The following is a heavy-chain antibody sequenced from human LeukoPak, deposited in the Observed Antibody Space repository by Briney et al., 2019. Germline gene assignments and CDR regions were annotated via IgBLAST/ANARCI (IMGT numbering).Heavy chain of an antibody. CDR1: GGSISSYY. CDR2: IYYSGST. V-gene: IGHV4-59*01. D-gene: IGHD3-10*01. CDR3: ARSLWFGKADI. J-gene: IGHJ3*02. Sequence: SETLSLTCTVSGGSISSYYWSWIRQPPGKGLEWIGYIYYSGSTNYNPSLKSRVTISVDTSKNQFSLKLSSVTAADTAVYYCARSLWFGKADIWGQGTMVTVSS.